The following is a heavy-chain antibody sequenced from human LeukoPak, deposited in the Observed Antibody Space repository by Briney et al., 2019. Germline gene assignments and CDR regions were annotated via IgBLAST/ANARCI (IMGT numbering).Heavy chain of an antibody. D-gene: IGHD3-10*01. CDR3: ARVVPPTDYGSGSYFWDPYYFDY. CDR1: GFTFSSYA. Sequence: PGGSLRLSCAASGFTFSSYAMSWGRQAPGKGLELVSAISGSGGSTYYADSVKGRFTISRDNSKNTLYLQMNSLRAEDTAVYYCARVVPPTDYGSGSYFWDPYYFDYWGQGTLVTVSS. CDR2: ISGSGGST. V-gene: IGHV3-23*01. J-gene: IGHJ4*02.